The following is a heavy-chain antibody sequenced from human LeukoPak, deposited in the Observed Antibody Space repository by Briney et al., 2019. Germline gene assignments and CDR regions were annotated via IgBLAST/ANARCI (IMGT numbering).Heavy chain of an antibody. CDR1: GFTFSSYA. CDR2: ISYDGSNK. V-gene: IGHV3-30-3*01. J-gene: IGHJ6*02. CDR3: AREWVTTSLYYGMDV. D-gene: IGHD5-18*01. Sequence: PGGSLRLSCAASGFTFSSYAMHWVRQAPGKGLEWVAVISYDGSNKYYADSVKGRFTISRDNSKNTLYLQMNSLRAEDTAVYYCAREWVTTSLYYGMDVWGQGTTVTVSS.